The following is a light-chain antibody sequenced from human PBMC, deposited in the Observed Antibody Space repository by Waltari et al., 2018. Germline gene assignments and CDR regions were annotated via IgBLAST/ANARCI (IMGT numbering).Light chain of an antibody. V-gene: IGLV8-61*01. Sequence: QTVVTQEPSLSVSPGGTVTLTCALSSGSLSTTSSDTWYQQTPGQAPRTLVYKANARSSGVPDRFSGSILGNTAALTITGAQADDESDYYCALYMGSGIWVFGGGTRLTVL. CDR1: SGSLSTTSS. J-gene: IGLJ3*02. CDR2: KAN. CDR3: ALYMGSGIWV.